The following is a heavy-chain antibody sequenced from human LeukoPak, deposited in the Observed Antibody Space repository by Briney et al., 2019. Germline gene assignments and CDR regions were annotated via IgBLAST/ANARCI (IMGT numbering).Heavy chain of an antibody. J-gene: IGHJ5*02. V-gene: IGHV5-51*01. CDR3: ARCLDDYVWGSSNWFDP. CDR2: IYPGDSDT. CDR1: GYSFTSYW. Sequence: GESLKISCKGSGYSFTSYWIGWVRQMPGKGLEWMGIIYPGDSDTRYSPSFQGQVTISADKSISTAYLQWSSLKASDTAMYYCARCLDDYVWGSSNWFDPWGQGTLVTVSS. D-gene: IGHD3-16*01.